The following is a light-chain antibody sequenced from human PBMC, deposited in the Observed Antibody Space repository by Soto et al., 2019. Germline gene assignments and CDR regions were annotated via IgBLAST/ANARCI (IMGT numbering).Light chain of an antibody. Sequence: IEVTITRSALPGVRGECTTLSSRYTQSVSSNLAWYQQQPRQTPRLLIYDTSARATGVPARFSGSRSGPEYTPTVSGLHSADYPVYCSQHFGGSLPVTCGRGTRLDI. CDR1: QSVSSN. J-gene: IGKJ5*01. CDR3: QHFGGSLPVT. CDR2: DTS. V-gene: IGKV3-15*01.